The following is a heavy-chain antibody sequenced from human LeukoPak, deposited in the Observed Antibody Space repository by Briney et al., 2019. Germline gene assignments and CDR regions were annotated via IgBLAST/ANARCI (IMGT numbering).Heavy chain of an antibody. V-gene: IGHV3-23*01. CDR1: GFTFSSYA. CDR2: ISGSGGST. J-gene: IGHJ4*02. CDR3: AKRLDTSGWYYFDY. Sequence: GGSLRLSCTASGFTFSSYAMSWVRRAPGKGLEWVSAISGSGGSTNYADSAKGRFTISRDNSKNTLYLQMNSLRAEDTAVYYCAKRLDTSGWYYFDYWGQGTLVTVSS. D-gene: IGHD6-19*01.